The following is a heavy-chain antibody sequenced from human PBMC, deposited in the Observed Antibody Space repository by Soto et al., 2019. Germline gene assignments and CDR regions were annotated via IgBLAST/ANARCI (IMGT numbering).Heavy chain of an antibody. V-gene: IGHV3-30*18. CDR3: AKDRGWWLDY. D-gene: IGHD2-15*01. CDR2: ISYDGSNK. Sequence: QVHLVESGGGVVQPGRSLRLSCAASGFNFRGFGMHWVRQAPGKGLEWLALISYDGSNKYYADSVKGRFNISRDNSKNTLHLQMDSLRAEDTALYYCAKDRGWWLDYWGQGTLVTVSS. J-gene: IGHJ4*02. CDR1: GFNFRGFG.